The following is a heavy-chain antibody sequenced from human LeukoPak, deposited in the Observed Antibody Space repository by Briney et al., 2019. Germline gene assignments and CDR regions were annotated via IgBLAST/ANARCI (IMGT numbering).Heavy chain of an antibody. CDR1: GFTFSSYS. CDR3: ARGGEYDFWSGYLQYYFDY. J-gene: IGHJ4*02. V-gene: IGHV3-48*04. D-gene: IGHD3-3*01. CDR2: ISSSSSTI. Sequence: GSLRLSCAASGFTFSSYSMNWVRQAPGKGLEWVSYISSSSSTIYYADSVKGRFTISRDNAKNSLYLQMNSLRAEDTAVYYCARGGEYDFWSGYLQYYFDYWGQGTLVTVSS.